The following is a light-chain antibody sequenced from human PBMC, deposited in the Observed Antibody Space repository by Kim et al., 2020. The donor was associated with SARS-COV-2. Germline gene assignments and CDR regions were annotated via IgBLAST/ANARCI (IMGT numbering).Light chain of an antibody. J-gene: IGKJ1*01. Sequence: PPLPASVGDRFTITGRATQYVTRGLAWYQQKPGRAPKLLIYDASTLNRGVPSRFRGSGSGTEFTLTINSLQPDDFASYYCQHRQTFGQGTKVEIK. CDR2: DAS. CDR1: QYVTRG. V-gene: IGKV1-5*01. CDR3: QHRQT.